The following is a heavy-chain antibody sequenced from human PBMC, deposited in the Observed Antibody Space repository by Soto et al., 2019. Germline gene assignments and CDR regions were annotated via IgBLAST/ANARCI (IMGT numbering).Heavy chain of an antibody. CDR3: ARDLQLERKNWFDP. CDR1: GYTFTSYA. CDR2: INAGNGNT. J-gene: IGHJ5*02. D-gene: IGHD1-1*01. Sequence: ASVKVSCKASGYTFTSYAMHWVRQAPGQRLEWMGWINAGNGNTKYSQKFQGRVTITRDTSVSTAYMELSSLRSEDTAVYYCARDLQLERKNWFDPWGQGTLVTVSS. V-gene: IGHV1-3*01.